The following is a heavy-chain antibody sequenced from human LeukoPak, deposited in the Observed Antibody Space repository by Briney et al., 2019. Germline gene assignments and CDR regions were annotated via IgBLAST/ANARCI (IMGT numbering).Heavy chain of an antibody. J-gene: IGHJ3*02. Sequence: GGSLRLSCAASGFTFTNYWMTWVRQTPGKGLEWVANIKQDGSEKYYVDSVKGRFTISRDNAKNSLYLQMNSLRAEDTAVYYCARDGVNGAFDIWGQGTMVTVSS. CDR2: IKQDGSEK. CDR1: GFTFTNYW. D-gene: IGHD3-16*01. CDR3: ARDGVNGAFDI. V-gene: IGHV3-7*01.